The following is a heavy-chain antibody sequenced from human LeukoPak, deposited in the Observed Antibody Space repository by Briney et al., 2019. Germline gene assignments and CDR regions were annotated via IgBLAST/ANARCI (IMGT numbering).Heavy chain of an antibody. Sequence: GGSLRLSCAASGFTFSSYGMCWVRQGPGKGLEWVSAITGSGASTYYADSVKGRFTIFRDNSKNTLYLQMNSLRAEDTAIYYCAKGSQRWQQLSPSDAFDIWGQGTMVTVSS. CDR3: AKGSQRWQQLSPSDAFDI. CDR1: GFTFSSYG. CDR2: ITGSGAST. D-gene: IGHD5-24*01. V-gene: IGHV3-23*01. J-gene: IGHJ3*02.